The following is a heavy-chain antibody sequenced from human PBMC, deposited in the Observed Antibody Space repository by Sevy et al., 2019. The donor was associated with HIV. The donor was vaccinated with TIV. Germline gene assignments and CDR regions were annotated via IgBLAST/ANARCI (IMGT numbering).Heavy chain of an antibody. CDR2: IYHTGTT. V-gene: IGHV4-38-2*02. J-gene: IGHJ4*02. CDR1: GYSICNGFY. Sequence: SETLSLTCTVSGYSICNGFYWGWIRQPPGKGLEWIGTIYHTGTTYYNPSLKSRVTISVDTSKNQFSLNLKSLTAADTAVYYCARDIASVDYWVQGPWSPSPQ. CDR3: ARDIASVDY.